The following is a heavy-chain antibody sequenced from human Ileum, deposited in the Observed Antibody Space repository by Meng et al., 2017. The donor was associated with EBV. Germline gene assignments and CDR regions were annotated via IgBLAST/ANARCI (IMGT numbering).Heavy chain of an antibody. CDR1: GGSISSSDW. V-gene: IGHV4-4*02. CDR2: IYRGGGT. Sequence: VPLEDAGPGVVKPSGTRSLTSPVSGGSISSSDWWSWVRQPPGKGLEWIGEIYRGGGTNYNASLKSRVTISVDTSKNHFSLKLNSVTAADTAVYYCARVRVIPAAIGFDYWGQGTLVTVSS. J-gene: IGHJ4*02. D-gene: IGHD2-2*02. CDR3: ARVRVIPAAIGFDY.